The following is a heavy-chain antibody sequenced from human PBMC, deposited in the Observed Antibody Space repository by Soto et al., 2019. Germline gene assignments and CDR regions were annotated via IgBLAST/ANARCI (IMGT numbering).Heavy chain of an antibody. CDR1: GFTFSSYW. D-gene: IGHD3-16*01. V-gene: IGHV3-74*01. CDR2: VNTDGSTT. Sequence: EVQLVESGGGLVQPGGSLRLSCAASGFTFSSYWMHWVRQAPGKGLVWVSRVNTDGSTTNYADSVKGRFTISRDNAKNTLYLQMNSLRAEDTAVYYCIASSGITFYWGQGTLVNVSS. J-gene: IGHJ4*02. CDR3: IASSGITFY.